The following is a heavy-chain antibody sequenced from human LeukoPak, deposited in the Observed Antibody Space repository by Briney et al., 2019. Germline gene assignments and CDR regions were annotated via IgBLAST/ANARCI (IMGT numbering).Heavy chain of an antibody. CDR2: IYSGGST. Sequence: GGSLRLSCAASGFTVSSNYMSWVRQAPGKGLEWVSVIYSGGSTYYGDSVKGRFTISRDNSKNTLYLQMNSLRAEDTAVYYCARGLKYSTGWYYFDYWGQGTLVTVSS. D-gene: IGHD6-19*01. CDR1: GFTVSSNY. V-gene: IGHV3-53*01. J-gene: IGHJ4*02. CDR3: ARGLKYSTGWYYFDY.